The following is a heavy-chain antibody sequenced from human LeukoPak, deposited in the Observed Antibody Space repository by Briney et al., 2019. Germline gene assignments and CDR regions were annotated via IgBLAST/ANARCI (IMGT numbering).Heavy chain of an antibody. CDR1: GFTFSSYG. CDR2: ISYDGSNK. J-gene: IGHJ4*02. CDR3: AKDLGESGYSYGAFDY. V-gene: IGHV3-30*18. D-gene: IGHD5-18*01. Sequence: GGSLRLSCAASGFTFSSYGMHWVRQAPGKGLEWVAVISYDGSNKYYADSVKGRFTISRDNSKNTLYLQMNGLRAEDTAVYYCAKDLGESGYSYGAFDYWGQGTLVTVSS.